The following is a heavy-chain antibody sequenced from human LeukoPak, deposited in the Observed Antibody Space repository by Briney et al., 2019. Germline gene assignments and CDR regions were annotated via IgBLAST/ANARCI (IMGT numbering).Heavy chain of an antibody. CDR2: INHSGST. CDR1: GGSFSGYY. Sequence: SEALSLTCAVYGGSFSGYYWSWIRQPPGKGLEWIWEINHSGSTNYNPSLKSRVTISVDTSKNQFSLKLSSVTAADTAVYYCARAYYYDSSGYYTDDYWGQGTLVTVSS. J-gene: IGHJ4*02. CDR3: ARAYYYDSSGYYTDDY. V-gene: IGHV4-34*01. D-gene: IGHD3-22*01.